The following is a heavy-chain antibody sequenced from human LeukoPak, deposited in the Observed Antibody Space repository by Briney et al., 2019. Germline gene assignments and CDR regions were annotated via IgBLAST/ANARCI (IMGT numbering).Heavy chain of an antibody. J-gene: IGHJ6*02. V-gene: IGHV3-33*01. CDR3: ARDQGTYYYDSSGYTTHYYYYGMDV. D-gene: IGHD3-22*01. CDR2: IWYDGSNK. CDR1: GFTFSSYG. Sequence: PGRSLRLSCAASGFTFSSYGMHWVRQAPGKGLEWVAVIWYDGSNKYYADSVKGRFTISRDNSKNTLYLQMNSLRAEDTAVYYCARDQGTYYYDSSGYTTHYYYYGMDVWGQGTTVTASS.